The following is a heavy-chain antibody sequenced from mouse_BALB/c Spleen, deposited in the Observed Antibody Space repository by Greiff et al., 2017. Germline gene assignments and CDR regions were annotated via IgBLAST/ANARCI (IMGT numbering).Heavy chain of an antibody. J-gene: IGHJ4*01. D-gene: IGHD1-1*01. V-gene: IGHV5-6-4*01. CDR3: TRAITTVVAPYAMDY. Sequence: EVMLVESGGGLVKPGGSLKLSCAASGFTFSSYTMSWVRQTPEKRLEWVATISSGGSYTYYPDSVKGRFTISRDNAKNTLYLQMSSLKSEDTAMYYCTRAITTVVAPYAMDYWGQGTSVTVSS. CDR1: GFTFSSYT. CDR2: ISSGGSYT.